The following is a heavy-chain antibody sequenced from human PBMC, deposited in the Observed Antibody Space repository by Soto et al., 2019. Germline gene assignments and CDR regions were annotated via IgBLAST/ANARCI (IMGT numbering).Heavy chain of an antibody. CDR3: ARDAYCGGDCPAYYYYYGMDV. Sequence: SETLSLTCAVYGGSFSGYYWSWIRQPPGKGLEWIGEINHSGSTNYNPSLKSRVTIPVDTSKNQFSLKLSSVTAADTAVYYCARDAYCGGDCPAYYYYYGMDVWGQGTTVTVS. CDR2: INHSGST. V-gene: IGHV4-34*01. CDR1: GGSFSGYY. D-gene: IGHD2-21*01. J-gene: IGHJ6*02.